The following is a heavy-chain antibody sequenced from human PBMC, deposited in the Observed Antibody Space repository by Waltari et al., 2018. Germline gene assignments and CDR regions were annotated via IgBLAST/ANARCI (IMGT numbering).Heavy chain of an antibody. CDR1: GFTLSNYW. CDR2: INKYGTET. J-gene: IGHJ4*02. D-gene: IGHD6-19*01. Sequence: EAQQVESGGDLVQPGGSLRLSCVVSGFTLSNYWMSWVRQAPGKGLEWVANINKYGTETYYVDSVRGRFTISKDDAKNSVYLQMNSLKVEDTAVYYCIRDYGSPYWGQGTLVTVSS. CDR3: IRDYGSPY. V-gene: IGHV3-7*03.